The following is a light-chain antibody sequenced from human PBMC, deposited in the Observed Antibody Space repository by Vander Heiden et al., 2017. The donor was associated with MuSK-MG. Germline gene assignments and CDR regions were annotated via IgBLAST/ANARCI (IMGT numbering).Light chain of an antibody. CDR3: QQDNNWRRT. CDR2: GAS. V-gene: IGKV3-15*01. J-gene: IGKJ1*01. CDR1: QSVSSN. Sequence: EIVMTQSPATLSVSPGERATLSCRASQSVSSNLAWYQQKPGQAPRLLIYGASTRATGIPARFSGSASGTEFTLTISILHSEDFAVYYCQQDNNWRRTFGQGTKVEIK.